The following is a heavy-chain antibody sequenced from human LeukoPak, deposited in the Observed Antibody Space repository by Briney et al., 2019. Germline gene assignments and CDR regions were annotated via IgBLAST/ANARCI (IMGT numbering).Heavy chain of an antibody. J-gene: IGHJ6*02. CDR1: GFTFSSYW. V-gene: IGHV3-7*01. CDR2: IKQDGSEK. Sequence: GGSLRLSCAASGFTFSSYWMSWVRQAPGKGLEWVANIKQDGSEKYYVDSVKGRFTISRDNAKNSLYLQMNSLRAEDTAVYYCARDVRAYYYYGMDVWGQGTTVTVSS. D-gene: IGHD1-26*01. CDR3: ARDVRAYYYYGMDV.